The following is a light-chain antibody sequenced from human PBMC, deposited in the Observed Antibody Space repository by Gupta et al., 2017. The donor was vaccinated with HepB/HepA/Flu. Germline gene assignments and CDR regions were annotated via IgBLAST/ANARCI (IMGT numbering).Light chain of an antibody. V-gene: IGKV3-11*01. CDR1: QSVSSY. Sequence: EIVLTQSPATLSLSPGERATLSCRASQSVSSYLAWYQQKPGQAPRLLIYDASNRATGIPARCSGSGSGTDFTLTISSLEPEDFAVYYCQQRSNWLFTFGPGTKVDSK. CDR2: DAS. CDR3: QQRSNWLFT. J-gene: IGKJ3*01.